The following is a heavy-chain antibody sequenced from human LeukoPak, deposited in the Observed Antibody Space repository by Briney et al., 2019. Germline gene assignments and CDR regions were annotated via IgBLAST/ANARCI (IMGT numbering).Heavy chain of an antibody. CDR1: GFNFNNFF. CDR2: IKEDGNEK. V-gene: IGHV3-7*01. J-gene: IGHJ4*02. D-gene: IGHD3-16*02. Sequence: GSLRLSCTASGFNFNNFFMTWVRQAPGKGLEWVANIKEDGNEKYYVDSVKGRFTISRDNANNSLYLQMNSLGTEDTAVHFCARDYPPGDYWGQGTLVTVSS. CDR3: ARDYPPGDY.